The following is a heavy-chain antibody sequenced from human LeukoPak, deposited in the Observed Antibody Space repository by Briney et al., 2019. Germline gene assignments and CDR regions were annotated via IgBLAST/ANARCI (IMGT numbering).Heavy chain of an antibody. D-gene: IGHD5-18*01. J-gene: IGHJ4*02. CDR2: ISAYNGNT. Sequence: ASVKVSCKASGYTFTSYGISWVRQAPGQGLEWMGWISAYNGNTNYAQKPQGRVTMTTDTSTSTAYMELRSLRSDDTAVYYCARGILQLWFPPYFDYWGQGTLVTVSS. CDR3: ARGILQLWFPPYFDY. CDR1: GYTFTSYG. V-gene: IGHV1-18*01.